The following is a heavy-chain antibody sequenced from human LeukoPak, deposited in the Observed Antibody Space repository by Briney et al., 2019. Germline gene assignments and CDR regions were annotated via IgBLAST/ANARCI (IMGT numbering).Heavy chain of an antibody. J-gene: IGHJ4*02. V-gene: IGHV3-23*01. CDR2: ISDSGGRT. CDR1: GFTLSNYG. D-gene: IGHD3-22*01. Sequence: PGGSLRLSCVVSGFTLSNYGMSWVRQAPGKGLEWVAGISDSGGRTNYADSVKGRFSISRDNPKNTLYLQMNSLRAEDTAVYFCAKRGVVIRVILVGFHKEANYFDSWGQGALVTVSS. CDR3: AKRGVVIRVILVGFHKEANYFDS.